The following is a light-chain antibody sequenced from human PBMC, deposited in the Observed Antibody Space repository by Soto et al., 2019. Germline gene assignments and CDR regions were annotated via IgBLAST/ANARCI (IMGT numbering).Light chain of an antibody. V-gene: IGKV3-20*01. J-gene: IGKJ4*01. CDR3: QQYGSL. CDR2: GAS. Sequence: EIVLTQSPGTLSLSPGERATLSCRASQSVSSSYLAWYQQKPGQAPRLLIYGASSRATGIPDRFSGSGSGTDFTLTISRLDPEDFALYYCQQYGSLFGGGTKVEIK. CDR1: QSVSSSY.